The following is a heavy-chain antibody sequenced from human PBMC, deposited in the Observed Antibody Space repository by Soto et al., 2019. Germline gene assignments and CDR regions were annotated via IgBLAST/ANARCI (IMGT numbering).Heavy chain of an antibody. CDR3: AKYTHYSDRSAYHPPYYYDF. D-gene: IGHD3-22*01. Sequence: PGGSLRLSCKASEFFLREYTMSGARQPPGKGLEWVSSISGSSSHMYYADSLKGRFTISRDNAKNSLYLQMSGLRAEDAAVYFCAKYTHYSDRSAYHPPYYYDFWGQGILVTVSS. CDR2: ISGSSSHM. V-gene: IGHV3-21*01. J-gene: IGHJ4*02. CDR1: EFFLREYT.